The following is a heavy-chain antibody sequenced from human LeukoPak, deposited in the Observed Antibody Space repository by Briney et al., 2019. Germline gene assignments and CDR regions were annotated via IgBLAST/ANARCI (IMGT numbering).Heavy chain of an antibody. D-gene: IGHD3-10*01. V-gene: IGHV1-46*01. J-gene: IGHJ6*03. CDR1: GYTFTSYY. CDR3: ARDGPYGSGIYRGNYYYMDV. Sequence: GASVKVSCKASGYTFTSYYMHWVRQAPGQGLEWMGIINPSGGSTSYAQKFQGRVTMTRDTSISTAYMELNRLRSDDTAVYYCARDGPYGSGIYRGNYYYMDVWGKGTTVTVSS. CDR2: INPSGGST.